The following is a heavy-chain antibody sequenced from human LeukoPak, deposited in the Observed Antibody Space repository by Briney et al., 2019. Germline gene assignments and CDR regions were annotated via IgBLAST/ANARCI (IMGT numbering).Heavy chain of an antibody. V-gene: IGHV4-34*01. CDR3: ASTILTGYFSRGRRYYYGMGV. CDR1: GGSFSGYY. J-gene: IGHJ6*02. D-gene: IGHD3-9*01. Sequence: SETLSLTCAVYGGSFSGYYWSWIRQPPGKGLEWIGEINHSGSTNYNPSLKSRVTISVDTSKNQFSLKLSSVTAADTAVYYCASTILTGYFSRGRRYYYGMGVWGQGTTVTVSS. CDR2: INHSGST.